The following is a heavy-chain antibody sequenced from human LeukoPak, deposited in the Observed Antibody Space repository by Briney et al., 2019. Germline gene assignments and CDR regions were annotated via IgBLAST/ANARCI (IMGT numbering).Heavy chain of an antibody. CDR2: INTDGSST. J-gene: IGHJ4*02. CDR1: GLTFSSYW. V-gene: IGHV3-74*01. D-gene: IGHD1-20*01. CDR3: ARGAAVYNWNYVPY. Sequence: GGSLRLSCAASGLTFSSYWMHWVRQAPGKGLVWVSRINTDGSSTSYADSVKGRFTISRDNAKNTLYLQMNSLRAEGTAVYYCARGAAVYNWNYVPYWGQGTLVTVSS.